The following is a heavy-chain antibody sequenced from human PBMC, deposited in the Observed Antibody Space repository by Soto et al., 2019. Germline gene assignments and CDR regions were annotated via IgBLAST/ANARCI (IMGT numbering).Heavy chain of an antibody. J-gene: IGHJ4*02. CDR1: GYTFTTYG. CDR2: ISTYNGNT. D-gene: IGHD3-22*01. Sequence: QVQLVQSGAEVKKPGASVKVSCKASGYTFTTYGMSWVRQAPGQGLDWMGWISTYNGNTKYAERLQGRVTMTTDTTTSTAYMELRSLRSDDTAVYYCARGPTDYYDNSGNYFLDYWGKGTLVTVSS. CDR3: ARGPTDYYDNSGNYFLDY. V-gene: IGHV1-18*01.